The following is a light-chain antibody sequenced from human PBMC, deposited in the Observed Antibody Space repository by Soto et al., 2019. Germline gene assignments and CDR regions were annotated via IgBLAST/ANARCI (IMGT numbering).Light chain of an antibody. CDR3: CSYAGRYTWV. CDR2: EVS. V-gene: IGLV2-11*01. CDR1: SSDLGAYTY. Sequence: QPVLTQPRSVSGSPGQSVTISCTGTSSDLGAYTYVSWYQQHPGKAPKLMIYEVSNRPSGVPDRFSGSKSGNTASLTISGLQAEDEADYYCCSYAGRYTWVFGGGTKLTVL. J-gene: IGLJ3*02.